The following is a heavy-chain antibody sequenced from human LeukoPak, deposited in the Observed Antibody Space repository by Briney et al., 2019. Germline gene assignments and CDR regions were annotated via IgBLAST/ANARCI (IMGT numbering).Heavy chain of an antibody. Sequence: GGSLRLSCAASGFTFSNYWMTWVRQAPGKGLEWVANINRGGSERYYVDSVKGRFTISRDDAKSSLYLQMNSLRAEDTAVYYCARRNAMDVWGQGTTVIVFS. CDR1: GFTFSNYW. CDR3: ARRNAMDV. V-gene: IGHV3-7*03. J-gene: IGHJ6*02. CDR2: INRGGSER.